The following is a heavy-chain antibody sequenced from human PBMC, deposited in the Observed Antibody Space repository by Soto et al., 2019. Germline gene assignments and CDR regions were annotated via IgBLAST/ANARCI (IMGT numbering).Heavy chain of an antibody. V-gene: IGHV1-69*13. CDR1: GGTFSSYA. Sequence: SVKVSCKASGGTFSSYAISWVRQAPGQGLEWMGGIIPIFGTANYAQKFQGRVTITADESTSTAYMELSSLRSEDTAVYYCARGGPSYSYGPRYFDYWGQGTLVTVSS. J-gene: IGHJ4*02. D-gene: IGHD5-18*01. CDR3: ARGGPSYSYGPRYFDY. CDR2: IIPIFGTA.